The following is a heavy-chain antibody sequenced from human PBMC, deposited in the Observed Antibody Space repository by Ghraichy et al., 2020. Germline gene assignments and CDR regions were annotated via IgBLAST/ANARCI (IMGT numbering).Heavy chain of an antibody. CDR2: ISGSGGST. CDR1: GFTFSSYA. CDR3: AKNWNDFDY. V-gene: IGHV3-23*01. Sequence: GESLNISCAASGFTFSSYAMSWVRQAPGKGLEWVSAISGSGGSTYYADSVKGRFTISRDNSKNTLYLQMNSLRAEDTAVYYCAKNWNDFDYWGQGTLVTVSS. D-gene: IGHD1-1*01. J-gene: IGHJ4*02.